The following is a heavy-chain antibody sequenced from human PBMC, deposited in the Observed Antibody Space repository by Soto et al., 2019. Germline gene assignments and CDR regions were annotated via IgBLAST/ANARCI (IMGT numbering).Heavy chain of an antibody. V-gene: IGHV3-23*01. D-gene: IGHD3-9*01. CDR3: AKKRNWLYDY. CDR1: GFTFSTYA. CDR2: ISGSGGST. Sequence: GGSLRLSCAASGFTFSTYAMNWVRQAPGKGLEWVSAISGSGGSTYYADSVKGRFTISRDNSKNTLYLQMDSLRAEDTAVYYCAKKRNWLYDYWGQGTLVTVSS. J-gene: IGHJ4*02.